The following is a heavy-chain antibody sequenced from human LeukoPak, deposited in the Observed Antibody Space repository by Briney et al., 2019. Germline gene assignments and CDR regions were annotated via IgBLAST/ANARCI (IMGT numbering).Heavy chain of an antibody. CDR2: VGNGGSNIM. J-gene: IGHJ4*02. V-gene: IGHV3-11*01. CDR3: ARDKSNKGHDC. CDR1: GFTLSGYY. Sequence: GGSLRLSCAASGFTLSGYYMTWVRQAPGKGLEWISYVGNGGSNIMLYADSVKGRFTVFRDYAKDSLYLQMNSLRAEDTAVYYCARDKSNKGHDCWGQGTLVTVSS.